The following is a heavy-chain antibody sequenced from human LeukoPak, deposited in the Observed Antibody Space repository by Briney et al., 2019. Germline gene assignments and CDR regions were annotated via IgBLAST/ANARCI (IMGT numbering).Heavy chain of an antibody. J-gene: IGHJ6*03. D-gene: IGHD1-26*01. Sequence: GGSLRLSCAASGFTFDDYGMSWVRQAPGRGLEWVSGINWNGGSTGYADSVKGRFTISRDNAKNSLYLQMNSLRAEDTALYYCARAIGGSYYYYYYYMDVWGKGTTVTVSS. V-gene: IGHV3-20*04. CDR2: INWNGGST. CDR3: ARAIGGSYYYYYYYMDV. CDR1: GFTFDDYG.